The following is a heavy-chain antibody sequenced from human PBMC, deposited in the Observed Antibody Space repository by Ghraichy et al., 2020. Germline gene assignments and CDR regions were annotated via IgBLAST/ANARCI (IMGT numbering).Heavy chain of an antibody. CDR3: ASHSWLSDY. V-gene: IGHV3-48*03. J-gene: IGHJ4*02. D-gene: IGHD3-22*01. CDR2: ISSSGSTI. CDR1: GFTFSSYE. Sequence: GGSLRLSCAASGFTFSSYEMNWVRQAPGKGLEWVSYISSSGSTIYYADSVKGRFTISRDNAKNSLYLQMNSLRAEDTAVYYCASHSWLSDYWGQGTLVTVSS.